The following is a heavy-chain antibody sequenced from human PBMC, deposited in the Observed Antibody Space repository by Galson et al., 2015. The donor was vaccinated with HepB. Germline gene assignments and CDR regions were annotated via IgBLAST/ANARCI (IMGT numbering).Heavy chain of an antibody. CDR1: IYA. CDR3: AKRTRHDFWSGYSDY. CDR2: ISDGGGST. Sequence: IYAMSWVRQAPGKGLEWVSVISDGGGSTYYADSVKGRFTISRDNSTNTLYLQMNSLRAEDTAVYYCAKRTRHDFWSGYSDYWGQGTLVTVSS. J-gene: IGHJ4*02. D-gene: IGHD3-3*01. V-gene: IGHV3-23*01.